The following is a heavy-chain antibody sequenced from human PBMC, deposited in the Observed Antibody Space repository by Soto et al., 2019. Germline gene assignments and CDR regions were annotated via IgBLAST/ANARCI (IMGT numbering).Heavy chain of an antibody. CDR3: ARERYQVLSDGMDV. Sequence: ASVKVSFKASGLTFSDYYMHWLREAPGQGLEWMGWLNPKSGGTTYAQKFQGRLTLSRDTSINTAYMELSRLSIDDTALYYCARERYQVLSDGMDVWGQGTTVTVSS. CDR2: LNPKSGGT. D-gene: IGHD2-2*01. J-gene: IGHJ6*02. V-gene: IGHV1-2*02. CDR1: GLTFSDYY.